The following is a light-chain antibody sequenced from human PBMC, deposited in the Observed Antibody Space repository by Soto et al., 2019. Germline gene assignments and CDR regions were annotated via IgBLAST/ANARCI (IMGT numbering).Light chain of an antibody. Sequence: DIQMTQSPSTLSASVADRVTVTCRASQSISSWVAWYQQKPGKAPKLLISDASSLESGVPSRFSGSGSGTEFTLTISSLQPEDFATYYCLQHNTYPVTFGQGTKVDIK. J-gene: IGKJ1*01. CDR3: LQHNTYPVT. CDR2: DAS. CDR1: QSISSW. V-gene: IGKV1-5*01.